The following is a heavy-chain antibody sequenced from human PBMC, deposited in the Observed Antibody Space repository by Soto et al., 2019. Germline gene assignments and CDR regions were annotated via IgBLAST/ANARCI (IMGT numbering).Heavy chain of an antibody. Sequence: GGSLRLSCAASGFTVSSNYMSWVRQAPGKGLEWVSVIYSGGSTYYADSVKGRFTISRDNSKNTLYLQMNSMRAEDTAVYYCARDHDEKNNWDDAFDIWGQGTMVTVSS. V-gene: IGHV3-53*01. CDR2: IYSGGST. J-gene: IGHJ3*02. D-gene: IGHD1-20*01. CDR3: ARDHDEKNNWDDAFDI. CDR1: GFTVSSNY.